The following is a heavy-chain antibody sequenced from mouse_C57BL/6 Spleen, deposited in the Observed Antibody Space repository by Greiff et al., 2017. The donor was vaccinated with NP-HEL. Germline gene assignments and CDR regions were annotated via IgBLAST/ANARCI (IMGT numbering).Heavy chain of an antibody. D-gene: IGHD2-4*01. CDR2: IDPEDGET. V-gene: IGHV14-2*01. J-gene: IGHJ4*01. CDR3: APLYYDYAMDY. Sequence: VQLQQSGAELVKPGASVKLSCTASGFNIKDYYMHWVKQRTEQGLEWIGRIDPEDGETKYAPKFQGKATITADTSSNTAYLQLSSLTSEDTAVYYCAPLYYDYAMDYWGQRTSVTVSS. CDR1: GFNIKDYY.